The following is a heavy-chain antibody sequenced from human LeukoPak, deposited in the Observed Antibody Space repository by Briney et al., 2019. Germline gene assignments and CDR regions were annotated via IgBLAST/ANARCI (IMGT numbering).Heavy chain of an antibody. CDR3: ARAVTSTEGY. V-gene: IGHV3-7*03. CDR2: INQDGSGK. D-gene: IGHD4-17*01. J-gene: IGHJ4*02. Sequence: GGSLRLSCEASGFPFSTYWMTWVRQPPGRGLEWVASINQDGSGKYYVDSVKGRFTISRDNAQKSLYLQMNSLRVDDAAVYYCARAVTSTEGYWGQGTLVTVSS. CDR1: GFPFSTYW.